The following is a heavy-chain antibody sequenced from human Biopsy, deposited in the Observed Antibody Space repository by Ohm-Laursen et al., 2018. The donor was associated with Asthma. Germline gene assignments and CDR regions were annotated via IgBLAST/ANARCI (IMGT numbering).Heavy chain of an antibody. J-gene: IGHJ4*02. D-gene: IGHD4-17*01. CDR3: ASDFPKDYVRYNFQF. V-gene: IGHV1-24*01. CDR2: HNPEKGGT. CDR1: GYSLTDFS. Sequence: ASVKVSCKTSGYSLTDFSMHWVRQAPGQGLEWMGGHNPEKGGTENARRFQGRVTMTEDTSTDTAYMELSSLSSDDTAVYYCASDFPKDYVRYNFQFWGQGTLVTVSS.